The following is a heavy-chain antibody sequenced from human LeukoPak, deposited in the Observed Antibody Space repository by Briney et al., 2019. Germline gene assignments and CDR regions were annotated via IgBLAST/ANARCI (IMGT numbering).Heavy chain of an antibody. Sequence: PSETLSLTCTVSGGSISSGDYYWSWIRQPPGKGLEWIGYIYYSGSTYYNPSLKSRVTISVDTSKNQFSLKLSSVTAADTAVYYCARGPLRMYHWFDPWGQGTLVTVSS. CDR3: ARGPLRMYHWFDP. CDR1: GGSISSGDYY. CDR2: IYYSGST. J-gene: IGHJ5*02. V-gene: IGHV4-30-4*01. D-gene: IGHD2-2*01.